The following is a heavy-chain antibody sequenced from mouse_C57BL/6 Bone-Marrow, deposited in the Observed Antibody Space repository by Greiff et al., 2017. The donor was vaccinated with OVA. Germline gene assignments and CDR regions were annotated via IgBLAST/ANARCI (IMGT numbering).Heavy chain of an antibody. D-gene: IGHD2-3*01. Sequence: QVTLKESGPGILQSSQTLSLTCSFSGFSLSTSGMGVSWIRQPSGKGLEWLAHIYWDDDKRYNPSLKSRLTISKDTSRNQVFLKITSVDTADTATYYCARSPGLLAYYYAMDYWGQGTSVTVSS. CDR1: GFSLSTSGMG. J-gene: IGHJ4*01. V-gene: IGHV8-12*01. CDR2: IYWDDDK. CDR3: ARSPGLLAYYYAMDY.